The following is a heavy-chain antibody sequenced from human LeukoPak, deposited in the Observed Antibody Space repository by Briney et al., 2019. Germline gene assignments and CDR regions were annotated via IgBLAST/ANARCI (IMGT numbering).Heavy chain of an antibody. CDR2: ISSSSSCT. D-gene: IGHD5-18*01. J-gene: IGHJ4*02. Sequence: PGGSLRLSCAASGFTFSDYYMSWIRQAPGKGLEWVSYISSSSSCTNHADSVKGRFTISRDNAKNSLYLQMNSLRAEDTAVYYCARGRRTSGYRFDYWGQGTLVTVSS. V-gene: IGHV3-11*06. CDR3: ARGRRTSGYRFDY. CDR1: GFTFSDYY.